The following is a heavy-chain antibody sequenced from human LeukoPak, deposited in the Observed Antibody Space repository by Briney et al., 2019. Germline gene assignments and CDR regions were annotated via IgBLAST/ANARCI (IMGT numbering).Heavy chain of an antibody. CDR2: ISSSSSYI. CDR1: GFTFSSYS. J-gene: IGHJ3*02. V-gene: IGHV3-21*01. Sequence: GGSLRLSCAASGFTFSSYSMNWVRQAPGKGLEWVSSISSSSSYIYYADSVKGRFTISRDNAKNSLYLQMNSLRAEDTAVYYCARTQWFGESDDAFDIWGQGTMVTVSS. CDR3: ARTQWFGESDDAFDI. D-gene: IGHD3-10*01.